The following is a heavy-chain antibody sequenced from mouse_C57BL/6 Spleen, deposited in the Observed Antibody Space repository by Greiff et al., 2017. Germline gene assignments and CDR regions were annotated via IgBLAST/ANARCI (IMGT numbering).Heavy chain of an antibody. D-gene: IGHD2-4*01. CDR1: GFNIKDDY. J-gene: IGHJ3*01. V-gene: IGHV14-4*01. Sequence: EVQLQESGAELVRPGASVKLSCTASGFNIKDDYMHWVKQRPEQGLEWIGWIDPENGDTEYASKFQGKATITADTSSHTAYLQLSSLTSEDTAVYYCTSDYDVFAYWGQGTLVTVSA. CDR3: TSDYDVFAY. CDR2: IDPENGDT.